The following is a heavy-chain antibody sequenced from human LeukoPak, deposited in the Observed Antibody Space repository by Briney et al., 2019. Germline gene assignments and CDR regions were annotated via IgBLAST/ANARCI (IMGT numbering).Heavy chain of an antibody. D-gene: IGHD6-19*01. CDR1: GFIFSDYY. CDR2: ITTNGAST. J-gene: IGHJ5*02. V-gene: IGHV3-11*01. Sequence: GGSLRLSCAASGFIFSDYYMTWIRQAPGKGLEWISYITTNGASTYYATSVKGRFTISRDNAQNSLFLQMNSLRAEDTAIYYCARVGLDNTGWHISWFDPWGQGTLVTVSS. CDR3: ARVGLDNTGWHISWFDP.